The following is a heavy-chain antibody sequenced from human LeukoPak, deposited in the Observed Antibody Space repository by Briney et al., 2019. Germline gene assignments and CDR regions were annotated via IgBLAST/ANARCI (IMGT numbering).Heavy chain of an antibody. Sequence: GGSVRPSCAASGFTFSSYAMSWVRQAPGKGLEWVSAISGSGGSTYYADSVKGRFTISRDNSKNTPYLQMNSLRAEDTAVYYCAKASFPSGSYYFDYWGQGTLVTVSS. D-gene: IGHD1-26*01. CDR2: ISGSGGST. J-gene: IGHJ4*02. V-gene: IGHV3-23*01. CDR1: GFTFSSYA. CDR3: AKASFPSGSYYFDY.